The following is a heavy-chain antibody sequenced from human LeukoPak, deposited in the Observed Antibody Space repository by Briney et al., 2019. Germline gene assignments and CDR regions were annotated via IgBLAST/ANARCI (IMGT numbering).Heavy chain of an antibody. V-gene: IGHV3-48*01. J-gene: IGHJ4*02. CDR3: ARDPLRLGELSFVY. CDR1: GFTFSSYS. CDR2: ISSSSSTI. Sequence: GGSLRLSCAASGFTFSSYSMNWVRQAPGKGLGWVSYISSSSSTIYYADSVKGRFTISRDNARKSLYLQMNSLRADDTAVYYCARDPLRLGELSFVYWGQGTLVTVSS. D-gene: IGHD3-16*02.